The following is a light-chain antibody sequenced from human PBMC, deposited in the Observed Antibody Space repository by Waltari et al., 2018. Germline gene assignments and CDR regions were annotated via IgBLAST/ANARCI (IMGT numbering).Light chain of an antibody. Sequence: DIQMTQSPSTLSASVGDRVTITCRASQSISGWLAWYQQKPGKAPKLLIYKASSLESGGPSRFGGSESGTEFTLTINSLQPDDFATYYCQQYNNYEWTFGRGTKVEIK. CDR2: KAS. V-gene: IGKV1-5*03. J-gene: IGKJ1*01. CDR1: QSISGW. CDR3: QQYNNYEWT.